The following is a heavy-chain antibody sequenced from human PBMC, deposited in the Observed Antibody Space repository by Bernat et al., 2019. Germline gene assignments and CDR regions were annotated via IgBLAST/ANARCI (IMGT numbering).Heavy chain of an antibody. J-gene: IGHJ2*01. CDR3: ARGDGDYSIRYSDL. D-gene: IGHD4-17*01. CDR2: INHSGST. CDR1: GGSFSGYY. Sequence: QVQLEQWGAGLLKPSETLSLTCAVYGGSFSGYYWSWIRQPPGKGLEWIGEINHSGSTNYNPSLKSRVTISVDTSKNQFSLRLTSVTAADTAVYYCARGDGDYSIRYSDLWGRGTLVTVSS. V-gene: IGHV4-34*01.